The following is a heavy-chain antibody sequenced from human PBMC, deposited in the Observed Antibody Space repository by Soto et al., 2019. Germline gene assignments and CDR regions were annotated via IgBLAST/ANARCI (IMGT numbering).Heavy chain of an antibody. CDR2: IYYSGST. J-gene: IGHJ6*01. Sequence: LSLTCTVSGGSIISDYWSWIRQPPGNVLEWIGYIYYSGSTNYNPSLKSRVTISVDTSKNQFSLKLSSVTAADTAVYYCAREGRYSSSSEAAYYYSYGMEVWGQGTTVTVSS. V-gene: IGHV4-59*01. CDR1: GGSIISDY. CDR3: AREGRYSSSSEAAYYYSYGMEV. D-gene: IGHD6-6*01.